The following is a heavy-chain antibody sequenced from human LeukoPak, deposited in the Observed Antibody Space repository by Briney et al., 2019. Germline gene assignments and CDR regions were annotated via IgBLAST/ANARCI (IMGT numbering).Heavy chain of an antibody. CDR3: ARGMSLGIDY. V-gene: IGHV4-31*03. CDR2: IYYSGST. J-gene: IGHJ4*02. CDR1: GGSISSGGYY. Sequence: SQTLSLTCTVSGGSISSGGYYWSWIRQHPGKGLEWIGYIYYSGSTYYNPSLKSRVTISVDTPKNQFSLKLSSVTAADTAVYYCARGMSLGIDYWGQGTLVTVSS.